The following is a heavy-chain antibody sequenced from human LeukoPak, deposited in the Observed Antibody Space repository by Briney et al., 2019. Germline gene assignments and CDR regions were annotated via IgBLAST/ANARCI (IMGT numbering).Heavy chain of an antibody. J-gene: IGHJ4*02. CDR3: ANCYDSSGFFAY. V-gene: IGHV7-4-1*02. CDR2: IDTNTGNP. Sequence: AASVKVSCKGSGYTFTKYDISWVRQAPGQGLEYMGWIDTNTGNPTYAQGFTGRFVFSLDTSVSTAYLQISSLKAEDSAIYFCANCYDSSGFFAYWGQGTLVTVSS. D-gene: IGHD3-22*01. CDR1: GYTFTKYD.